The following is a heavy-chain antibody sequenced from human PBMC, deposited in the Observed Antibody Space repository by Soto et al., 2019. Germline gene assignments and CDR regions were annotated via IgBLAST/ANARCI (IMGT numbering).Heavy chain of an antibody. Sequence: TADTLSLTCTVAGGSISSYYWSRIRQPPGKGLEWIGYIYYSGSTNYNPSLKSRVTISVDTSKNQFSLKLSSVTAADTAVYYCARGSSQVGDYGVDYYYYYMGVWGKGTTVTVSS. V-gene: IGHV4-59*01. CDR3: ARGSSQVGDYGVDYYYYYMGV. CDR1: GGSISSYY. CDR2: IYYSGST. J-gene: IGHJ6*03. D-gene: IGHD4-17*01.